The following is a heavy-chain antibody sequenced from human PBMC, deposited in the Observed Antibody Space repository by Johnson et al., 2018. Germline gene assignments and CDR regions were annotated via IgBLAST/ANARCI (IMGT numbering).Heavy chain of an antibody. CDR2: IVSSGTT. D-gene: IGHD5-24*01. J-gene: IGHJ4*02. CDR3: ARDVNRDGYNYMYY. Sequence: VQLVQSGGGLIQPGGSLRLSCAVSGFTVSSNYMHWVRQATGKGLEWGSVIVSSGTTDDADSVMGRFTISKDNTKKTVYLQMNSLRAEDTAVYYGARDVNRDGYNYMYYWGQGTLVTVSS. V-gene: IGHV3-53*01. CDR1: GFTVSSNY.